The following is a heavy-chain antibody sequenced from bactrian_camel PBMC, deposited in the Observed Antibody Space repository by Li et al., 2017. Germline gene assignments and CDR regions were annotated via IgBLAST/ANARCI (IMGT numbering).Heavy chain of an antibody. Sequence: HVQLVESGGGSVKAGGSLTLTCVASGYTYNHYCMGWFRLAPGKEREGVAIIDTDGSTFYADSVAGRFTISQDNSKNTVYLQMDSLKPEDTAMYYCAARGGFESGCHLRADFTYWGQGTQVTVS. J-gene: IGHJ6*01. CDR1: GYTYNHYC. D-gene: IGHD3*01. CDR3: AARGGFESGCHLRADFTY. CDR2: IDTDGST. V-gene: IGHV3S63*01.